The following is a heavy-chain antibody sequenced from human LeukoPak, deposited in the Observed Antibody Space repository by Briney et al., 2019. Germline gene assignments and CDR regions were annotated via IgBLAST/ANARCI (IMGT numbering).Heavy chain of an antibody. CDR2: INHSGST. J-gene: IGHJ4*02. CDR1: GGSFSGYY. D-gene: IGHD1-14*01. V-gene: IGHV4-34*01. Sequence: PSETLSLTCAVYGGSFSGYYWSWIRQPPGKGLEWIGEINHSGSTNYNPSLKSRVTISVDTSKNQFSLKLSSVTAADTAVYYCARGPPETPQSFRSRKPLDYWGQGTLVTVSS. CDR3: ARGPPETPQSFRSRKPLDY.